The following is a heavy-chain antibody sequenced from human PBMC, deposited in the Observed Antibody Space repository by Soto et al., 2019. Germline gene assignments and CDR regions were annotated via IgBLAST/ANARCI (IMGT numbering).Heavy chain of an antibody. D-gene: IGHD5-12*01. CDR1: GFIFSNYV. J-gene: IGHJ4*02. CDR3: AKSPAVTTKGFDY. Sequence: EVQLLESGGGLVQPGGSLRLSCAASGFIFSNYVMSWVRQAPGKGLEWVSGISNSGGSTHYADSVKGRFTISRDNSKNTLYLQINSLRAEYTAIYYFAKSPAVTTKGFDYWGQGALVTVSS. CDR2: ISNSGGST. V-gene: IGHV3-23*01.